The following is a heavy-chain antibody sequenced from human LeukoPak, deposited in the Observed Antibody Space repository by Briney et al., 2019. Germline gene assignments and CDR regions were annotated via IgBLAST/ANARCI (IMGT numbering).Heavy chain of an antibody. D-gene: IGHD3-3*01. V-gene: IGHV3-30*04. Sequence: GGSLRLSCAASGFTFSSYAMHWVRQAQGKGMEWVAVISYDGSNKYYADSVKGRFTSSRDNAKNTLYLQMNSLRAEDTAVYYCARVGRYYDFWSDRRPYYYYYDMDVWGKGTTVTVSS. CDR2: ISYDGSNK. CDR1: GFTFSSYA. CDR3: ARVGRYYDFWSDRRPYYYYYDMDV. J-gene: IGHJ6*03.